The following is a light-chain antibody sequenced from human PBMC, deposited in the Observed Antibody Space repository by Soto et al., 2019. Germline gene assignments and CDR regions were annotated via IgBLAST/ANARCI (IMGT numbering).Light chain of an antibody. CDR2: GAS. CDR3: QQYGSFPGT. CDR1: QRVSSGY. V-gene: IGKV3-20*01. Sequence: EVVLTQSPGTLSLSPGARDPLSCRASQRVSSGYLAWYQQKPGQAPRLLIYGASSRATGIPDRFSGGGSGTDFTLTIDRLEPEDFALYYCQQYGSFPGTFGQGTKVDIK. J-gene: IGKJ1*01.